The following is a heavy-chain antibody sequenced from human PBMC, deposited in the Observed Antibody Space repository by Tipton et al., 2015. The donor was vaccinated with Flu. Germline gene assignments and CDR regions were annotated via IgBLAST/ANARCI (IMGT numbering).Heavy chain of an antibody. J-gene: IGHJ3*02. CDR3: ARRLDYYDNDAFDI. V-gene: IGHV1-69*01. CDR1: GGTFSSYA. Sequence: QLVQSGAEVKKPGSSVKVSCRASGGTFSSYAISWVRQAPGQGLEWMGGIIPIFGTANYAQKFQGRVTITADESTSTAYMELSSLRSEDTAVYYCARRLDYYDNDAFDIWGQGTMVTVSS. D-gene: IGHD3-22*01. CDR2: IIPIFGTA.